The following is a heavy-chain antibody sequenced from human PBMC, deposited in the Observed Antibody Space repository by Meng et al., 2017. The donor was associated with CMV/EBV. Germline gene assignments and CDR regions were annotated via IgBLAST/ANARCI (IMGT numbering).Heavy chain of an antibody. CDR2: IYPGDSDT. J-gene: IGHJ5*02. V-gene: IGHV5-51*01. Sequence: GESLKISCKGSGYIFTNYWIAWVRQMPGKGLEWMGIIYPGDSDTRYSPSFQGHVTISVDKSITTAYLQWSSLKASDTAMYYCSRHKKAPYCTSTSCFETFGWFDPWGQYTLFPFSS. D-gene: IGHD2-2*01. CDR1: GYIFTNYW. CDR3: SRHKKAPYCTSTSCFETFGWFDP.